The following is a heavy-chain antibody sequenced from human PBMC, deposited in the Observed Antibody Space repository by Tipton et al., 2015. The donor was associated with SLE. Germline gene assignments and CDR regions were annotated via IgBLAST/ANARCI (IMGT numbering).Heavy chain of an antibody. D-gene: IGHD6-13*01. CDR3: AAGSSSWYWGYFQH. Sequence: SGFTFSSYSMSWVRQAPGKGLEWVANIKQDGSDKYYVDSVKGRFTISRDNAKNSLYLQMNSLRAEDTAVHYCAAGSSSWYWGYFQHWGLGTLVTVSS. CDR1: GFTFSSYS. V-gene: IGHV3-7*05. CDR2: IKQDGSDK. J-gene: IGHJ1*01.